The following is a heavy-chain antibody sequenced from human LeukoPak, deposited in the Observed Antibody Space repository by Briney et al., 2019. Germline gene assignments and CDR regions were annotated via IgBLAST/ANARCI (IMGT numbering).Heavy chain of an antibody. Sequence: GGSLRLSCAASGFTFSDYYMSWIRQAPGKGLEWISYISSGGTTIKFADSVKGRFTISRDNAKNSLYLQMNSLRAEDTAVYYCARDVDKYFYGSSAYPAIGYWGQGTLVTVSS. J-gene: IGHJ4*02. CDR3: ARDVDKYFYGSSAYPAIGY. CDR1: GFTFSDYY. CDR2: ISSGGTTI. V-gene: IGHV3-11*01. D-gene: IGHD3-22*01.